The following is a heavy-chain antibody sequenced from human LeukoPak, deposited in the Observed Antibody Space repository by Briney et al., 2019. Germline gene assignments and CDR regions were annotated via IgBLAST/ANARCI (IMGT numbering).Heavy chain of an antibody. CDR1: GFTFSSYW. CDR2: ANGDGTST. Sequence: PGGSLRLSCATSGFTFSSYWMHWVRQVPGKGLVWVSRANGDGTSTSYADSVQGRFTISRDNAKNTLYLYMNSLRGDDTAIYFCVRSCSSGSCYGYKDYWGQGTLVTVSS. V-gene: IGHV3-74*01. CDR3: VRSCSSGSCYGYKDY. D-gene: IGHD2-2*01. J-gene: IGHJ4*02.